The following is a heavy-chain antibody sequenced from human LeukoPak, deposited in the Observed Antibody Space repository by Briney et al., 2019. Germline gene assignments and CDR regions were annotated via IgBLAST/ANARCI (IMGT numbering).Heavy chain of an antibody. V-gene: IGHV1-2*02. CDR1: GYTFTGYY. Sequence: ASVKVSCKASGYTFTGYYMHWVRQAPGQGREWMGWINPNSGGRNYAQKFQGRGTITRDRYISTAYMELSRLRSDDTAVYYCAREYSSALFDYWGQGTLVTVSS. CDR3: AREYSSALFDY. D-gene: IGHD6-25*01. CDR2: INPNSGGR. J-gene: IGHJ4*02.